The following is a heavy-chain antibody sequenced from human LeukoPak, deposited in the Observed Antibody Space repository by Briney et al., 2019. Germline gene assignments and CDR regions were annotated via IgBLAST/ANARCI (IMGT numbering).Heavy chain of an antibody. D-gene: IGHD6-19*01. CDR3: VRVGSGATRADTLDL. CDR2: IGAAGSHI. CDR1: GFTFSAYS. J-gene: IGHJ3*01. Sequence: KPGGSLRLSCAASGFTFSAYSMNWGRQAPGEGLEWVSSIGAAGSHIYYADSMKGRFTISRDNAKSSLFLQMNSLRAEDTGIYYCVRVGSGATRADTLDLWGQGTMVTVSS. V-gene: IGHV3-21*01.